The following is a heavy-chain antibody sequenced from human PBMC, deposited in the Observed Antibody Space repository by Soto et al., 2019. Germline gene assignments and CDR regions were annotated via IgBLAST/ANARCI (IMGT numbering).Heavy chain of an antibody. D-gene: IGHD2-15*01. CDR1: GYIFTSYY. J-gene: IGHJ6*03. CDR2: INPSGGST. Sequence: ASVKVSCKASGYIFTSYYMHWVRQAPGQGLEWMGIINPSGGSTSYAQKFQGRVTMTRDTSTSTVYMELSSLRSEDTAVYYCARDVEVVAATQYYMDVWGKGTTVTVSS. CDR3: ARDVEVVAATQYYMDV. V-gene: IGHV1-46*03.